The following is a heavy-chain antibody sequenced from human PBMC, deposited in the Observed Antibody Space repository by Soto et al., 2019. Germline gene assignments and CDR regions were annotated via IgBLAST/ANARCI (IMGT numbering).Heavy chain of an antibody. D-gene: IGHD2-8*02. CDR3: VRDTGSGGHLKDP. CDR1: GFTFDDHG. J-gene: IGHJ5*02. V-gene: IGHV3-9*01. CDR2: ISWNSGSI. Sequence: EVDLVESGGGLAQPGRSLRLSCVASGFTFDDHGMHWVRQIPGRGLEWVSGISWNSGSIGYAESVKGRFTIFRDNAKNSLYLENNSLRQEDRPLCDCVRDTGSGGHLKDPWAQGVQVSVSS.